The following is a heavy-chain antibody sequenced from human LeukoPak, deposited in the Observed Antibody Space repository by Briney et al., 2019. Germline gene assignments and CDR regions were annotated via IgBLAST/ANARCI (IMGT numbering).Heavy chain of an antibody. J-gene: IGHJ4*02. CDR3: ARETGYNWNDEGYFDY. CDR1: GGTFSSYA. V-gene: IGHV1-69*01. CDR2: IIPIFGTA. Sequence: GASVKVSCKASGGTFSSYAISWERQAPGQGLEWMGGIIPIFGTANYAQKFQGRVTITADESTSTAYMELSSLRSEDTAVYYCARETGYNWNDEGYFDYWGQGTLVTVSS. D-gene: IGHD1-1*01.